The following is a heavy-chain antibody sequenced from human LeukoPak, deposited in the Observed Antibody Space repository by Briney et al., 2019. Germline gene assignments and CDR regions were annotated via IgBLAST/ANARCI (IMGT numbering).Heavy chain of an antibody. CDR1: GITVSSNY. V-gene: IGHV3-53*01. J-gene: IGHJ4*02. Sequence: PGGPLRLSCAASGITVSSNYMSWVRQAPGKGLEWVSVIYSGGSTYYADSVKGRFTISRDNSKNTLYLQMSSLRAEDTAVYYCARVRSGGYIPDYWGQGTLVTVSS. CDR3: ARVRSGGYIPDY. D-gene: IGHD5-12*01. CDR2: IYSGGST.